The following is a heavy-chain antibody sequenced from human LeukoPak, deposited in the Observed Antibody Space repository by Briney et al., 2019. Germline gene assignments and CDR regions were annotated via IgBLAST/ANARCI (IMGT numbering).Heavy chain of an antibody. J-gene: IGHJ4*02. CDR3: ARDRDYAFDY. CDR1: GFTFSRYW. D-gene: IGHD4-17*01. CDR2: IDSDTYGNTI. V-gene: IGHV3-48*02. Sequence: GGSLRLSCAASGFTFSRYWMSWVRQAPGKGLEWISYIDSDTYGNTIYYPHTVKGRFAISRDNAKNSLYLQMDSLRDEDTAVYYCARDRDYAFDYWGQGTLVTVSS.